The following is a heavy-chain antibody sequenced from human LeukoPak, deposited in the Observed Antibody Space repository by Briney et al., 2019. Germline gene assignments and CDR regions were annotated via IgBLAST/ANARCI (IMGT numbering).Heavy chain of an antibody. CDR1: GGTFSSYA. Sequence: SVKVSCKASGGTFSSYAISWVRQAPGQGLEWVGRIIPIFGIANYAQKFQGRVTITADKSTSTAYMELSSLRSEDTAVYYCARNGNLAAGTNYYYYYGMDVWGQGTTVTVSS. CDR2: IIPIFGIA. V-gene: IGHV1-69*04. J-gene: IGHJ6*02. D-gene: IGHD6-13*01. CDR3: ARNGNLAAGTNYYYYYGMDV.